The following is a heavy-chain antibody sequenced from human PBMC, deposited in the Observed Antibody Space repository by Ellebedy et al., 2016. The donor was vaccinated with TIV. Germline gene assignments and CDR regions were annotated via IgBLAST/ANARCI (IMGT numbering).Heavy chain of an antibody. J-gene: IGHJ2*01. Sequence: SETLSLTXTVSGGSISSGGYYWSWIRQHPGKGLEWIGYIYYSGSTYYNPSLKSRVTISVDTSKNQFSLKLSSVTAADTAVYYCARDLVGATTVGRWYFDLWGRGTLVTVSS. CDR1: GGSISSGGYY. CDR3: ARDLVGATTVGRWYFDL. CDR2: IYYSGST. D-gene: IGHD1-26*01. V-gene: IGHV4-31*03.